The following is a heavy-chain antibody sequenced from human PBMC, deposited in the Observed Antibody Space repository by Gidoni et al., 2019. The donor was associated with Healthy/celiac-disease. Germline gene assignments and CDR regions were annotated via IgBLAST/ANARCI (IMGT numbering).Heavy chain of an antibody. D-gene: IGHD6-19*01. Sequence: EVQLVESGGGLVKPGGSLRLSCAASGFPFSNAWMSWVRQAPGKGLEWVGRIKSKTDGGTTDYAAPVKGRFTISRDDSKNTLYLQMNSLKTEDTAVYYCTTTPQIAVAGTGWGDYWGQGTLVTVSS. CDR3: TTTPQIAVAGTGWGDY. V-gene: IGHV3-15*01. CDR2: IKSKTDGGTT. J-gene: IGHJ4*02. CDR1: GFPFSNAW.